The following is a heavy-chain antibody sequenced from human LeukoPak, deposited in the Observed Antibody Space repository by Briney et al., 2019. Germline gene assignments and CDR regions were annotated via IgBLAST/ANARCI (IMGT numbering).Heavy chain of an antibody. V-gene: IGHV3-30*18. CDR3: AKDLSYYGMDV. Sequence: PGRSLRLSCAASGFTSSSYGMHWVRQAPGKGLEWVAVISYDGSNKYYADSVKGRFTISRDNSKNTLYLQMNSLRAEDTAVYYCAKDLSYYGMDVWGQGTTVTVSS. J-gene: IGHJ6*02. CDR1: GFTSSSYG. CDR2: ISYDGSNK.